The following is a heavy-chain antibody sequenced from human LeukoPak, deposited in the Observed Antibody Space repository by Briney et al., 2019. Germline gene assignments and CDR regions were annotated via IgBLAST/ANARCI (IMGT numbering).Heavy chain of an antibody. CDR3: ARGGYSSGWFSVDY. Sequence: ASVKVSCKCSGYTFTDNYMHWLRQAPGQGLEWMGWINPNSSGTNYAQKFQGRVTMTSDTSISTAYMELSRLRSDDKAVYYCARGGYSSGWFSVDYWGQGTLVTVSS. CDR2: INPNSSGT. CDR1: GYTFTDNY. V-gene: IGHV1-2*02. J-gene: IGHJ4*02. D-gene: IGHD6-19*01.